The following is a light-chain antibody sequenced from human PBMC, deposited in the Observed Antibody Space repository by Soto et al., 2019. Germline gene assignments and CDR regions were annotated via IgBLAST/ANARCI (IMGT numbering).Light chain of an antibody. J-gene: IGKJ5*01. V-gene: IGKV3-15*01. CDR2: GAS. CDR1: QSVSSN. CDR3: QQYNNWPPPIT. Sequence: EIGMTQSPATLSVSPGERATHSCRASQSVSSNLAWYQQKPGQAPRLLIYGASTRATGIPARFSGSGSGTEFTLTISSLQSEDFAVYYCQQYNNWPPPITFGQGTRLEIK.